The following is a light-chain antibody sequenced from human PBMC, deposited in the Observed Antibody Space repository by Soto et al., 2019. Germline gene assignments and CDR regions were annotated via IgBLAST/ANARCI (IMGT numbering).Light chain of an antibody. CDR3: QQSYSTPFS. Sequence: DIQMTQSPSSLSASVGDRVTITCRASQCIIAYLHWYQQKPGKAPKLLIYAASSLQSGVPSRFSGSGSGTDFTLTITSLQPEDFATYYCQQSYSTPFSFGPGTKVDIK. V-gene: IGKV1-39*01. CDR1: QCIIAY. J-gene: IGKJ3*01. CDR2: AAS.